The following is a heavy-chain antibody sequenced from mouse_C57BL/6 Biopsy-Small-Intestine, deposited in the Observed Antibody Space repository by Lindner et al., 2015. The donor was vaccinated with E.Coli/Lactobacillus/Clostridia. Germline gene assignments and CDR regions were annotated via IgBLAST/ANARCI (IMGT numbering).Heavy chain of an antibody. V-gene: IGHV1-66*01. Sequence: SVKVSCKASGYSFRICLYSGCARPRTKRLEWMGWINPGNGNTQHSQKLQGRVTITGDTSASTASMELSSLTSDDTAVYYCARERGGLFELWGQGTLVTVSS. CDR1: GYSFRIC. J-gene: IGHJ4*01. CDR2: INPGNGNT. CDR3: ARERGGLFEL.